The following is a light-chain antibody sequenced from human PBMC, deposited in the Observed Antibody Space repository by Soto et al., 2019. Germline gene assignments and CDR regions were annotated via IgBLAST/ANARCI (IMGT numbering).Light chain of an antibody. Sequence: QSVLTQPPSASGTPGQRVTISCSGSNSNIGNNYVYWYQMVPGTAPKLLIYRNNQRPSGVPDRFSGSRSGTSASLAISGLRSEDEADYYCAAWDDSLSGRGVFGGGTKVTVL. CDR3: AAWDDSLSGRGV. CDR1: NSNIGNNY. V-gene: IGLV1-47*01. CDR2: RNN. J-gene: IGLJ2*01.